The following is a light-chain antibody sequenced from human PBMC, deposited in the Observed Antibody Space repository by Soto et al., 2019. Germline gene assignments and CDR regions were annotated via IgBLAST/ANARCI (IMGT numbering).Light chain of an antibody. CDR1: SSDIGAYIY. CDR2: EVS. CDR3: SSYAGSNNFV. Sequence: QSALTQPPSASGSPGQSVTISCTGTSSDIGAYIYVSWYQQHPGKAPKFMISEVSRRPSGVPERFSGSKSGNTASLTVSGLQADDEAHYYCSSYAGSNNFVFGTGTKVTVL. J-gene: IGLJ1*01. V-gene: IGLV2-8*01.